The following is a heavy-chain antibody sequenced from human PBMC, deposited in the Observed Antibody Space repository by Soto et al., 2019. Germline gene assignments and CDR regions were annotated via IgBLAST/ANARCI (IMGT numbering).Heavy chain of an antibody. CDR1: EESITSSY. Sequence: RQACPAAEESITSSYTSCYHKNPGKGLEWVSVIYSGGSTYYADSVKGRFTISRDNSKNTLYLQMNSLRAEDTAVYYCAREDPDTAILLDAFDIWGQGTMVTVSS. V-gene: IGHV3-66*01. J-gene: IGHJ3*02. CDR3: AREDPDTAILLDAFDI. D-gene: IGHD5-18*01. CDR2: IYSGGST.